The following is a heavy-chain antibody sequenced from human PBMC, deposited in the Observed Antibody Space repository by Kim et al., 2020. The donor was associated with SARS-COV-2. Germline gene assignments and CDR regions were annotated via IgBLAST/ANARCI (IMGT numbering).Heavy chain of an antibody. CDR3: ARVAGLRYSSGYDAFDI. Sequence: GGSLRLSCAASGFMLSSYWIEWVRQAPGKGLEWVANIKQDGSEKYYVDSVKGRFTISRDNAKNSLYLQMNSLRAEDTAVYYCARVAGLRYSSGYDAFDI. V-gene: IGHV3-7*03. CDR2: IKQDGSEK. CDR1: GFMLSSYW. D-gene: IGHD6-19*01. J-gene: IGHJ3*02.